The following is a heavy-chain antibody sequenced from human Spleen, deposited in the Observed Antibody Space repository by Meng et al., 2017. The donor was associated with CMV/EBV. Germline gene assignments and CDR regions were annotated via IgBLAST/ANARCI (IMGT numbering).Heavy chain of an antibody. CDR2: ISWNSGSI. D-gene: IGHD3-3*01. V-gene: IGHV3-9*01. CDR3: ARGGSYYDFWSTL. Sequence: ALRLSCAGSGFNFGNHAMHWVRQAPGKGLEWVSGISWNSGSIGYADSVKGRFTISRDNAKNSLYLQMNSLRVEDTAVYYCARGGSYYDFWSTLWGQGTTVTVSS. CDR1: GFNFGNHA. J-gene: IGHJ6*02.